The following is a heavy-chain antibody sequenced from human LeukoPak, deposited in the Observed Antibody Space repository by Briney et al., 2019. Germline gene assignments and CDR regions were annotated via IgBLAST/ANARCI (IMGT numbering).Heavy chain of an antibody. J-gene: IGHJ4*02. CDR3: ARERADGISSDYFDY. Sequence: GGSLRLSCAASGFTFSNYAMNWVRQAPGKGLEWVSSISGSSSYINYADSVKGRFTISRDNANNSVYLQMNTLRAEDSAVYYCARERADGISSDYFDYWGQGALVTVSS. CDR2: ISGSSSYI. V-gene: IGHV3-21*01. CDR1: GFTFSNYA. D-gene: IGHD3-22*01.